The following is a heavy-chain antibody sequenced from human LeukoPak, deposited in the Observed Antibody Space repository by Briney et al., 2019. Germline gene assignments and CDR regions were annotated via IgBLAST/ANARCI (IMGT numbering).Heavy chain of an antibody. CDR3: ANFSRGYSYGYFDY. CDR1: GFTFSSYS. V-gene: IGHV3-21*04. CDR2: ISSSSSYI. J-gene: IGHJ4*02. Sequence: GGSLRLSCAASGFTFSSYSMDWVRQAPGKGLEWVSSISSSSSYIYYADSVKGRFTISRDNAKNSLYLQMNSLRAEDTAVYYCANFSRGYSYGYFDYWGQGTLVTVSS. D-gene: IGHD5-18*01.